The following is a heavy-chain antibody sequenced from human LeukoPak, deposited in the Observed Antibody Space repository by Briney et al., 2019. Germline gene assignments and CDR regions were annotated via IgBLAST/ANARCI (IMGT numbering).Heavy chain of an antibody. V-gene: IGHV3-21*01. J-gene: IGHJ3*02. CDR1: GFTFTTYS. CDR3: ARDIVGATGDAFDI. CDR2: VSSSSDYI. D-gene: IGHD1-26*01. Sequence: GGSLRLSCAASGFTFTTYSMNWVRQAPGKEPEWVSAVSSSSDYIYYADSVRGRFTISRDNAKNSLYLQMNSLRAEGTAVYYCARDIVGATGDAFDIWGQGTMVTVSS.